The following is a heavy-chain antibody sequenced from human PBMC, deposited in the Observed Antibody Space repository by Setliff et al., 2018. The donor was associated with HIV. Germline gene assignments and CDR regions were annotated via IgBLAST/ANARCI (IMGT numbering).Heavy chain of an antibody. V-gene: IGHV1-2*02. J-gene: IGHJ4*02. CDR1: GGTFSSYA. CDR3: ARDAGAPGRGNPLDY. Sequence: ASVKVSCKASGGTFSSYAITWVRQAPGQGVEWVGKISPDSGDTFYAQKFQGRVTLTRDTSITTAYMELSTLRDDDTAVYYCARDAGAPGRGNPLDYWGQGTLVTVSS. CDR2: ISPDSGDT. D-gene: IGHD3-10*01.